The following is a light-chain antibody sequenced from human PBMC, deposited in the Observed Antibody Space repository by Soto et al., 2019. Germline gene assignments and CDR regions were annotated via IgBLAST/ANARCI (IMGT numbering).Light chain of an antibody. CDR3: CSYAGSSTFAYV. CDR1: SSDVGSYNL. V-gene: IGLV2-23*02. CDR2: EVS. J-gene: IGLJ1*01. Sequence: QSALTQPASVSGSPGQSITTSCTGTSSDVGSYNLVSWYQQHPGKAPKLMIYEVSKRPSGVSNRFSGSKSGNTASLTISGLQAEDEADYYCCSYAGSSTFAYVFGTGTKVTVL.